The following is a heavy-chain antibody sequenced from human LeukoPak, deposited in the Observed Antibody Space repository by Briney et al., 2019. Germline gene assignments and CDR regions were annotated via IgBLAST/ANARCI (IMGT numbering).Heavy chain of an antibody. D-gene: IGHD2-2*01. CDR3: AKVYCSSTSCYPWDVFDI. CDR1: GFTFSSYA. V-gene: IGHV3-23*01. J-gene: IGHJ3*02. CDR2: ISGSGGST. Sequence: GGSLRLSCAASGFTFSSYAMSWVRQAPGKGLEWVSAISGSGGSTYYADSVKGRFTISRDNSKNTLYLQMNSLRAEDTAVYYCAKVYCSSTSCYPWDVFDIWGKGTMVTVSS.